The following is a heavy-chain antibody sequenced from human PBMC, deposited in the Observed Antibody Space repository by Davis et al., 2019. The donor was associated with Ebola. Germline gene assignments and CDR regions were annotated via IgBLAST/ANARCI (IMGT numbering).Heavy chain of an antibody. CDR2: ISGGYT. D-gene: IGHD6-19*01. Sequence: GESLKISCAASGFSFTSYSMNWVRQAPGKGLEWVAYISGGYTYYAESVKGRFTISRDSAKNSLYLQMSNLRAEDTAMYYCARDHVVAGVIFDFWGQGTLVTVSS. J-gene: IGHJ4*02. CDR1: GFSFTSYS. V-gene: IGHV3-21*05. CDR3: ARDHVVAGVIFDF.